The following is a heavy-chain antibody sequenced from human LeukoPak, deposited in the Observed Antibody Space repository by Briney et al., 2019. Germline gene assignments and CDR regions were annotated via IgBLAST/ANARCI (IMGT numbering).Heavy chain of an antibody. V-gene: IGHV4-30-4*08. Sequence: SETLSLTCTVSGGSISSGDYYWRWLRQPPGKGLEWIGYIYYSGSTYYNPSLKSRVTISVDTSKNQFSLKLSSVTAADTAVYYCARESSFIVVVPAANRGDYYYYYMDVGGKGTTVTVSS. D-gene: IGHD2-2*01. CDR1: GGSISSGDYY. CDR2: IYYSGST. CDR3: ARESSFIVVVPAANRGDYYYYYMDV. J-gene: IGHJ6*03.